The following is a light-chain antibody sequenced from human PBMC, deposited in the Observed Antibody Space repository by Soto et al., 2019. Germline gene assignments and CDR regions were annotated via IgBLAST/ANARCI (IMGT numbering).Light chain of an antibody. CDR3: CSYAGSGTLV. Sequence: QSALTQPASVSGSPGQSITISCTGTSSDVGTYNLVSWYQQYPGKAPKLVIYEVTMWPSGISNRFSGSKSGNTASLTISGLQAEDEADYYCCSYAGSGTLVFGGGTKVTVL. CDR2: EVT. CDR1: SSDVGTYNL. V-gene: IGLV2-23*02. J-gene: IGLJ2*01.